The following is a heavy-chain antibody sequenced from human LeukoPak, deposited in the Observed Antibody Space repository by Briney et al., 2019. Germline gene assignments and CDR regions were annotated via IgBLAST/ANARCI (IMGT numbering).Heavy chain of an antibody. D-gene: IGHD3-10*01. J-gene: IGHJ4*02. Sequence: TGGSLRLSCVASGFNFNSYPMHWVRQAPGKGLEWVGLISFDGSDKSYADSVEGRFTISRDNSKNTLYLQMNSLSAEDTAAYYCARVLGFGSPPAYWGQGTQVFVSS. CDR2: ISFDGSDK. CDR1: GFNFNSYP. V-gene: IGHV3-30*04. CDR3: ARVLGFGSPPAY.